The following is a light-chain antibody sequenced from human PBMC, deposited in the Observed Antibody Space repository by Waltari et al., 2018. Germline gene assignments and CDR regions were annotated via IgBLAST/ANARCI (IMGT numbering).Light chain of an antibody. Sequence: DIQMTQSPSSLSASVGDRVTITCRASRRVSTNLNWYQQKPGKGPRLLIYAASSLQGGVPPRFSGSGSGTDFTLTISSLQPDDFATYYCQQYNSYPWTFGQGTKLEIK. J-gene: IGKJ1*01. CDR1: RRVSTN. CDR3: QQYNSYPWT. V-gene: IGKV1-39*01. CDR2: AAS.